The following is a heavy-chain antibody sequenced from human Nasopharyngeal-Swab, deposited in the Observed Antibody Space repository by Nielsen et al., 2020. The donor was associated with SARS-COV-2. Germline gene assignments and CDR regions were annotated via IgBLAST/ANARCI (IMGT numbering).Heavy chain of an antibody. Sequence: GGSLRLSCAASGFSFSAFAMSWVRQAPGKGLEWVSAASGNDGSTFYADSVRGRFTISRDNSKNALYLQMNSLRAEDTALYYCAKKYGTRGWYVGLDYWGQGTQVTVSS. CDR2: ASGNDGST. J-gene: IGHJ4*02. CDR1: GFSFSAFA. V-gene: IGHV3-23*01. D-gene: IGHD6-19*01. CDR3: AKKYGTRGWYVGLDY.